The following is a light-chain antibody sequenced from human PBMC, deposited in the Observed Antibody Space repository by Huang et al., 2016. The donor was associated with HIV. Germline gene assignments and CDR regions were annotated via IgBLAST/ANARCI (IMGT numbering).Light chain of an antibody. Sequence: EIVMTQSPATLSVSPGERATLSCRASQGVSNKIAWYQQKPGRTPRLLIHGASTRATGIAAKFSGRGSGTDFTLTITSLQPEDSAVYYCQHYNNWPPWTFGPGTQVEI. CDR3: QHYNNWPPWT. CDR2: GAS. V-gene: IGKV3D-15*01. J-gene: IGKJ1*01. CDR1: QGVSNK.